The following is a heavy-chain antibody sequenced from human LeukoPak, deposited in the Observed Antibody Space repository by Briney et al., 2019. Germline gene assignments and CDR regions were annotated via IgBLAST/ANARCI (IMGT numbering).Heavy chain of an antibody. CDR1: GGSISSSSYY. D-gene: IGHD3-10*01. CDR3: ARDLKHGSGSYYYYYYMDV. Sequence: PSETLSLTCTVSGGSISSSSYYWGWIRQPPGKGLEWIGSIYYSGSTYYNPSLKSRVTISVDTSKNQFSLKLSSVTAADTAVYYCARDLKHGSGSYYYYYYMDVWGKGTTVTVSS. CDR2: IYYSGST. J-gene: IGHJ6*03. V-gene: IGHV4-39*02.